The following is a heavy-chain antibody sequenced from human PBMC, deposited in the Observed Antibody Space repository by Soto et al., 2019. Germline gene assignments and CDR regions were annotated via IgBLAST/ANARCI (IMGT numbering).Heavy chain of an antibody. CDR2: IGTAGDT. V-gene: IGHV3-13*01. CDR3: ARNDSIVGLDY. J-gene: IGHJ4*02. D-gene: IGHD3-22*01. CDR1: GFTFSSYD. Sequence: VGSLRLSCAASGFTFSSYDMHWVRQATGKGLEWVSAIGTAGDTYYPGSVKGRFTISRENAKNSLYLQMNSLRAEDTAVYYCARNDSIVGLDYWGQGTLVTVSS.